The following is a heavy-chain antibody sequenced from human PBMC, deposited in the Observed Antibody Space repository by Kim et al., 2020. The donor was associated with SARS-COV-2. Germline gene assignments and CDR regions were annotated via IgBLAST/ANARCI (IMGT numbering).Heavy chain of an antibody. D-gene: IGHD6-6*01. V-gene: IGHV1-46*01. CDR3: ASATIEYSRSSGLYYYGMDV. CDR1: GYTFTSYY. CDR2: INPSGGST. Sequence: ASVKVSCKASGYTFTSYYMHWVRQAPGQGLEWMGIINPSGGSTSYAQKFQGRVTMTRDTSTSTVYMELSSLRSEDTAVYYCASATIEYSRSSGLYYYGMDVWGQGTTGTVSS. J-gene: IGHJ6*02.